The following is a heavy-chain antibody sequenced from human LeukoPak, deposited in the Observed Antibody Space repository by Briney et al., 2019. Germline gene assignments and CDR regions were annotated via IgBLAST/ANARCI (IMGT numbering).Heavy chain of an antibody. Sequence: SETLSLTCTVSGGSISNFYWTWIRQSPGKGLEWIGYISYSGTTKYSPSLKSRVTMSLDTSKNQFSLKLSSVTAADTAVYYCARVLSIAVAGSGWFDPWGQGTLVTVSS. CDR2: ISYSGTT. V-gene: IGHV4-59*12. CDR3: ARVLSIAVAGSGWFDP. D-gene: IGHD6-19*01. J-gene: IGHJ5*02. CDR1: GGSISNFY.